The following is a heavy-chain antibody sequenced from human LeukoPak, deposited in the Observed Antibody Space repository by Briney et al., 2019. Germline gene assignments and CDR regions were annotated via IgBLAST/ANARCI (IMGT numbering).Heavy chain of an antibody. CDR1: GGSFSGYY. V-gene: IGHV4-34*01. CDR2: INHSGST. J-gene: IGHJ4*02. Sequence: SETLSLTCAVYGGSFSGYYWSWIRQPPGKGLEWIGEINHSGSTNYNPSLKSRVTISVDTSKNQFSLKLSSVTAADTAVYYCARHRGSRRGYVGYWGQGTLVTISS. D-gene: IGHD1-26*01. CDR3: ARHRGSRRGYVGY.